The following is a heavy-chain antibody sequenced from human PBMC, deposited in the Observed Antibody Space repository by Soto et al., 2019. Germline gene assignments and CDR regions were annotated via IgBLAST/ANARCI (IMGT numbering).Heavy chain of an antibody. CDR2: ISYDGSNK. Sequence: GGSLRLSCAASGFTDSTYHMSWVRQTPGKGLEWVAVISYDGSNKYYADSVKGRITISRDNSRNTLYLQMNNLRAEDTAMYYCARDLGNNYGSFAYWGQGTLVTVSS. CDR1: GFTDSTYH. D-gene: IGHD4-17*01. V-gene: IGHV3-30-3*01. CDR3: ARDLGNNYGSFAY. J-gene: IGHJ4*02.